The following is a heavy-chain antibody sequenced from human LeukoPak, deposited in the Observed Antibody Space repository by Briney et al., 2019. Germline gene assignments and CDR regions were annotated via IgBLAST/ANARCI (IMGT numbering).Heavy chain of an antibody. Sequence: GGSLRLSCAASGFTFSSYEMNWVRQAPGKGLEWVSYISHSGHSVYYADSVQGRFTISRDNTKNSLYLQMNSPRAEDTAVYYCTGRLVEDYWGQGTLVTVSS. CDR2: ISHSGHSV. CDR3: TGRLVEDY. D-gene: IGHD6-19*01. V-gene: IGHV3-48*03. J-gene: IGHJ4*02. CDR1: GFTFSSYE.